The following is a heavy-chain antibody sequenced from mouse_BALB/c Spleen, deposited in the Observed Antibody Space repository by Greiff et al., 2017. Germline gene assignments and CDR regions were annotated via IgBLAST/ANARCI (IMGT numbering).Heavy chain of an antibody. CDR2: ISYDGSN. CDR1: GYSITSGYY. J-gene: IGHJ2*01. Sequence: VQLKESGPGLVKPSQSLSLTCSVTGYSITSGYYWNWIRQFPGNKLEWMGYISYDGSNNYNPSLKNRISITRDTSKNQFFLKLNSVTTEDTATYYCARQDYGTAFDYWGQGTTLPVSS. V-gene: IGHV3-6*02. CDR3: ARQDYGTAFDY. D-gene: IGHD1-1*01.